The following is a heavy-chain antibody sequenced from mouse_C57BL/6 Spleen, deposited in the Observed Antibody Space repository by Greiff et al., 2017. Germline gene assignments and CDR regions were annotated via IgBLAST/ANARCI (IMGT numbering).Heavy chain of an antibody. CDR2: IHPNSGST. V-gene: IGHV1-64*01. J-gene: IGHJ2*01. CDR3: AREGYDDYFDF. D-gene: IGHD2-2*01. Sequence: QVQLQQPGAELVKPGASVKLSCKASGYTFTSYWMHWVKQRPGQGLEWIGMIHPNSGSTNYNEKFKSKATLTVDKSSSTAYMQLSSLTSEDSAVYYCAREGYDDYFDFWGQGTTLTVSS. CDR1: GYTFTSYW.